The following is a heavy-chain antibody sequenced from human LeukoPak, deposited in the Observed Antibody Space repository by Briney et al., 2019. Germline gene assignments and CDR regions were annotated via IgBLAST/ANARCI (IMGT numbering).Heavy chain of an antibody. CDR1: GFTFSSYA. V-gene: IGHV3-30*04. CDR3: ASHLTD. CDR2: ISYDGSNK. Sequence: GRSLRLSCAASGFTFSSYAMHWVRQAPGKGLEWVAVISYDGSNKYYADSVKGRFTISRDNSKNTLYLQMNSLRAEDTAVYYCASHLTDWGQGTLVTVSS. J-gene: IGHJ4*02.